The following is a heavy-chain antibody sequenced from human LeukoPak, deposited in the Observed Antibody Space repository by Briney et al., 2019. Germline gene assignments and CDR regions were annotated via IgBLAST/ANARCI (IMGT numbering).Heavy chain of an antibody. CDR3: AKSGSGWYGGGFDY. Sequence: PGGSLRLSCAASGFTFSSYAMSWVRQAPGKGLEWVSAISGSGGSTYYADSVEGRFTISRDNSKNTLYLQMNSLRAGDTAVYYCAKSGSGWYGGGFDYWGQGTLVTVSS. D-gene: IGHD6-19*01. CDR2: ISGSGGST. CDR1: GFTFSSYA. J-gene: IGHJ4*02. V-gene: IGHV3-23*01.